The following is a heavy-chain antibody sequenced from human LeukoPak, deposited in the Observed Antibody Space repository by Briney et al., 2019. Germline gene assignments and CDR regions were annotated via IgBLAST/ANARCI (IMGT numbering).Heavy chain of an antibody. CDR3: ASEPYYDFWSGYYRTYYFDY. CDR2: INHSGST. Sequence: PSETLSLTCAVYGGSFSGYYWSWIRQPPGKGLEWIGEINHSGSTNYNPSLKSRVTISVDTSKNQFSLKLSSVTAADTAVYYCASEPYYDFWSGYYRTYYFDYWGQGTLVTVSS. D-gene: IGHD3-3*01. CDR1: GGSFSGYY. V-gene: IGHV4-34*01. J-gene: IGHJ4*02.